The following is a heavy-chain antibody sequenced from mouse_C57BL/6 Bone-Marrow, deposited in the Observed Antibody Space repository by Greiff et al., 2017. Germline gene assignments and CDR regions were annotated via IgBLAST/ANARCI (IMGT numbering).Heavy chain of an antibody. CDR1: GYTFTSYG. Sequence: EVKVVESGAELVRPGSSVKMSCKTSGYTFTSYGINWVKQRPGQGLEWIGYIYIGNGYTEYNEKFKGKATLTSDTSSSTAYMQLSSLTSEDSAIYFCARSKVDSNRDAMDYWGQGTSVTVSS. CDR3: ARSKVDSNRDAMDY. CDR2: IYIGNGYT. D-gene: IGHD2-5*01. J-gene: IGHJ4*01. V-gene: IGHV1-58*01.